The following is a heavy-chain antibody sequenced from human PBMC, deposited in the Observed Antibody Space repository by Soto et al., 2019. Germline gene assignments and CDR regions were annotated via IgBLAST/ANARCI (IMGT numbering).Heavy chain of an antibody. J-gene: IGHJ3*02. D-gene: IGHD2-15*01. CDR3: ARELGYCSGGSCYAAFDI. CDR1: GGSISSYY. Sequence: PSETLSLTCTVSGGSISSYYWSWIRQPPGKGLEWIGYIYYSGSTNYNPSLKSRVTISVDTSKNQFSLKLSSVTAADTAVYYCARELGYCSGGSCYAAFDIWGQGTMVTVS. V-gene: IGHV4-59*01. CDR2: IYYSGST.